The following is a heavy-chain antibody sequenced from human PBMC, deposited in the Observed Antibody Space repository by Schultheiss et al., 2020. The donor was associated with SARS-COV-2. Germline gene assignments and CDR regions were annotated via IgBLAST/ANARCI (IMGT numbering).Heavy chain of an antibody. CDR3: ARAEWGYSGYGANYWYFDL. D-gene: IGHD5-12*01. V-gene: IGHV1-2*02. J-gene: IGHJ2*01. CDR1: GYTFTGYY. Sequence: GESLKISCKASGYTFTGYYMHWVRQAPGQGLEWMGWINPNSGGTNYAQKFQGRVTMTRDTSISTAYMELSRLRSEDTAVYYCARAEWGYSGYGANYWYFDLWGRGTLVTVSS. CDR2: INPNSGGT.